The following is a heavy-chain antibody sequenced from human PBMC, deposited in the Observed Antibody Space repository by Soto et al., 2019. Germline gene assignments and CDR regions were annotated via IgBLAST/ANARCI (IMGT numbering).Heavy chain of an antibody. CDR2: IIPIFGTA. Sequence: SSLNRSRKSSGDTMSIYAISWVIQTPGQGLEWMGGIIPIFGTANYAQKFQGRVTITADESTSTAYMELSSLRSEDTAVYYCARGQMLDGYIVDYWGQGTLVTVSS. V-gene: IGHV1-69*01. D-gene: IGHD5-12*01. CDR1: GDTMSIYA. J-gene: IGHJ4*02. CDR3: ARGQMLDGYIVDY.